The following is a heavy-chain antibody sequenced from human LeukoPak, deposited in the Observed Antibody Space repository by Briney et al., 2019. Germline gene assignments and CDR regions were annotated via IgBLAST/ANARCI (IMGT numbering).Heavy chain of an antibody. CDR3: VKGGRGSIATRPDY. J-gene: IGHJ4*02. CDR2: ITGSGDTT. CDR1: GFTFSSYA. D-gene: IGHD6-6*01. V-gene: IGHV3-23*01. Sequence: GGSLRLSCAASGFTFSSYAVTWVRQAPGKGLEWVSGITGSGDTTFYADSVKGRFTISRDNSKNTLYLQMHSLRAEDTAVYYCVKGGRGSIATRPDYWGQGTLVTVSS.